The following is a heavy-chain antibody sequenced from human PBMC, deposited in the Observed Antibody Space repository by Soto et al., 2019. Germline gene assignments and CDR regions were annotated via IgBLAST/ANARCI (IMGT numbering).Heavy chain of an antibody. V-gene: IGHV4-59*01. Sequence: QVQLQESGPGLVKPSETLSLTCTVSGGSISSYYWRWIRQPPGKGLEWIGYIYYSGSTNYNPSLKSRVTISVDTSKNQFSLKLSSVTAADTAVYYCARDPLGYYYMDVWGKGTTVTVSS. CDR1: GGSISSYY. D-gene: IGHD7-27*01. J-gene: IGHJ6*03. CDR2: IYYSGST. CDR3: ARDPLGYYYMDV.